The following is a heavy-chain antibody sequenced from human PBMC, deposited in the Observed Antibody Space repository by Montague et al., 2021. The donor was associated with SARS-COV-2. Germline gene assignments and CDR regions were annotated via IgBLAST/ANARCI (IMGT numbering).Heavy chain of an antibody. V-gene: IGHV4-38-2*02. CDR1: GYSISSGYY. D-gene: IGHD6-13*01. CDR3: ARDRRSWFPPYYYGMGV. CDR2: IYHSGST. J-gene: IGHJ6*02. Sequence: SETLSLTCSVSGYSISSGYYWGWIRQPPGKGLEWIGGIYHSGSTNYNPSLKSRVTISVDKSKNQFSLKLSPVTAADTAVYYCARDRRSWFPPYYYGMGVWGQGTTVTVSS.